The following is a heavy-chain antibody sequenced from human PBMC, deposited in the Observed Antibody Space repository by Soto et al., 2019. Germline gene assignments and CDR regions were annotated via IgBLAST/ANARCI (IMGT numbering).Heavy chain of an antibody. D-gene: IGHD1-26*01. CDR2: ISSDSGTI. V-gene: IGHV3-48*02. Sequence: GGSLRLSCAASGFTFSSYSMNWVRQAPGKGLEWVSYISSDSGTIKYADSVMGRFTISRDNAKNSLYLQMNSLRDEDTAVYYCARDLPYSGGIGGGYYYGMDVWGQGTTVTVSS. CDR1: GFTFSSYS. CDR3: ARDLPYSGGIGGGYYYGMDV. J-gene: IGHJ6*02.